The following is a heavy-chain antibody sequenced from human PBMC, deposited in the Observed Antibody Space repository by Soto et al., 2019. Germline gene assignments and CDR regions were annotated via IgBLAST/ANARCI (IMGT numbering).Heavy chain of an antibody. CDR2: VSHTGAT. CDR1: GGSISLERFY. V-gene: IGHV4-61*01. Sequence: QVQLQESGPGLVKPSETLSLTCTVSGGSISLERFYWTWIRQPPGKGLEWIGYVSHTGATNYNPSLQSRVDISVDTSRNQFSLKLRSLTAADTAVYFCAREFPSAHINYYDFWGQGTLVSVSA. CDR3: AREFPSAHINYYDF. J-gene: IGHJ4*02. D-gene: IGHD2-21*01.